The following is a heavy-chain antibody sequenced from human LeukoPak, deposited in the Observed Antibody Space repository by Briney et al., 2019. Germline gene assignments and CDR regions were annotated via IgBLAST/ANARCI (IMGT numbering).Heavy chain of an antibody. CDR3: ATLTTVSPFDY. J-gene: IGHJ4*02. D-gene: IGHD4-11*01. Sequence: PSETLSLTCAVSGYSFSSGYYCGWIRQPPGKGLEWIGSIYHSGSTYYNPSLKSRVTISVDTSKNPFSLKLSSVTAADTAVYYCATLTTVSPFDYWGQGTLVTVSS. V-gene: IGHV4-38-2*01. CDR2: IYHSGST. CDR1: GYSFSSGYY.